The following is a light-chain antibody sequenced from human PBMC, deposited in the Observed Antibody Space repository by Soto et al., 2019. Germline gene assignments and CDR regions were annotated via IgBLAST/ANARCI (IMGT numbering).Light chain of an antibody. Sequence: DVVMTQSPLSLPVTLGQPASISCRSNQSLVHSDGIAYFSWFQQRPGRSPRRLIYKDSNRGSGGQARCSGSGSGADFALKISRVEAEDVGVYYCMQGTHWPITFGQGTRLEIK. CDR1: QSLVHSDGIAY. V-gene: IGKV2-30*02. J-gene: IGKJ5*01. CDR2: KDS. CDR3: MQGTHWPIT.